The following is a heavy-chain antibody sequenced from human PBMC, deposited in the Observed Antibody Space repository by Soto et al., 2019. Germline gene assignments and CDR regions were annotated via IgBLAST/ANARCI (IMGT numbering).Heavy chain of an antibody. J-gene: IGHJ6*02. Sequence: RGSLRLSCTASGFTFSRYGMSWVRQAPGKGLQWVSTITVSGYTTYYADSVKGRFTISRDNSKNTLYLQMNRMRVEETALYSCDLWEHWVSTSSYYAMEVWGPGNTVTVYS. CDR3: DLWEHWVSTSSYYAMEV. D-gene: IGHD1-26*01. CDR1: GFTFSRYG. V-gene: IGHV3-23*01. CDR2: ITVSGYTT.